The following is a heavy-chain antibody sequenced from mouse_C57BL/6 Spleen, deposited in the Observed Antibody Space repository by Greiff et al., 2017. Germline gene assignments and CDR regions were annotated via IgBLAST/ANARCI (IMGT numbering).Heavy chain of an antibody. V-gene: IGHV5-16*01. D-gene: IGHD2-3*01. CDR1: GFTFSDYY. Sequence: EVMLVESEGGLVQPGSSMKLSCTASGFTFSDYYMAWVRQVPEKGLEWVANLNYDGSSTYYLDSLKSRFIISRDNAKNILYLQMRSLKSEDTATYYCARDADGYSPYWYFDVWGTGTTVTVSS. CDR3: ARDADGYSPYWYFDV. J-gene: IGHJ1*03. CDR2: LNYDGSST.